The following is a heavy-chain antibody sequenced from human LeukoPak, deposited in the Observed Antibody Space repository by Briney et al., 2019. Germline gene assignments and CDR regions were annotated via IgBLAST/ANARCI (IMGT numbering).Heavy chain of an antibody. CDR1: GFTFSNAW. V-gene: IGHV3-30*01. D-gene: IGHD3-10*01. J-gene: IGHJ6*03. Sequence: GGSLRLSCAASGFTFSNAWMSWVRQAPGKGLEWVVVVSPDGSVENYADSVRGRFTISRDNSKNTVYLQMNSLRTEDTAVYYCARASITSTYYHYYMDVWGKGTTVTVSS. CDR2: VSPDGSVE. CDR3: ARASITSTYYHYYMDV.